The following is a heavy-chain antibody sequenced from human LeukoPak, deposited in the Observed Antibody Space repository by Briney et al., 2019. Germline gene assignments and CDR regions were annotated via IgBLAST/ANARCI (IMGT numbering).Heavy chain of an antibody. Sequence: PGGSLRLSCAASGFTFSSYAMHWVRQAPGKGLEWVAVISYDGSNKYYAGSVKGRFTISRDNSKNTLYLQMNSLRAEDTAVYYCARARSHIVVVTALVVWGQGTLVTVSS. J-gene: IGHJ4*02. D-gene: IGHD2-21*02. V-gene: IGHV3-30*01. CDR1: GFTFSSYA. CDR2: ISYDGSNK. CDR3: ARARSHIVVVTALVV.